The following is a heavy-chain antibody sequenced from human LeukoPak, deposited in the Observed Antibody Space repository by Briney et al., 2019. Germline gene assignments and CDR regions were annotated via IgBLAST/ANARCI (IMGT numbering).Heavy chain of an antibody. V-gene: IGHV3-7*01. J-gene: IGHJ4*02. Sequence: GGSLRLSCAASGFTSSSNWTTWVRQAPGKGLEWVANINPDGSEKNYVDSVKGRFTISRDNAKNSLFLQMNSLRAEDTAVYYCATYRVRHMNSLDYWGRGTLVTVSS. CDR2: INPDGSEK. CDR1: GFTSSSNW. CDR3: ATYRVRHMNSLDY. D-gene: IGHD2-21*01.